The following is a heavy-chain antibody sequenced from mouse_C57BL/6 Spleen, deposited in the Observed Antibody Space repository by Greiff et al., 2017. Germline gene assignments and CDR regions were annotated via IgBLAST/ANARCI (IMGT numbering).Heavy chain of an antibody. D-gene: IGHD6-1*01. Sequence: EVQRVESGPGLVKPSQSLSLTCSVTGYSITSGYYWNWIRQFPGNKLEWMGYISYDGSNNYNPSLKNRISITRDTSKNQFFLKLNSVTTEDTATDYCARGSNPYAMDYWGQGTSVTVSS. V-gene: IGHV3-6*01. J-gene: IGHJ4*01. CDR1: GYSITSGYY. CDR2: ISYDGSN. CDR3: ARGSNPYAMDY.